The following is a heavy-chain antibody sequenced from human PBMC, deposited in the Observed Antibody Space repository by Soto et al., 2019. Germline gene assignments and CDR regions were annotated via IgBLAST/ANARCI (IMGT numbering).Heavy chain of an antibody. D-gene: IGHD6-19*01. J-gene: IGHJ4*02. CDR1: GYTFTSYA. CDR3: ARDPGYSSGWYWYY. CDR2: INAGNGNT. V-gene: IGHV1-3*01. Sequence: ASVKVSCKASGYTFTSYAMHWVRQAPGQRLEWMGWINAGNGNTKYSQKFQGRVTITRDTSASTVYMELSSLRSEDTAVYYCARDPGYSSGWYWYYWGRGTLVTVSS.